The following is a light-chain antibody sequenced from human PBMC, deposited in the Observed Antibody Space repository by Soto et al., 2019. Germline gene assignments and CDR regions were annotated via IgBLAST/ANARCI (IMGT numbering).Light chain of an antibody. Sequence: QSVLTQSPSASASLGASVKLTCTLSSGHSSYAIAWHQQQPEKGPRYLMKLNSDGSHSKGDGIPDRFSGSSSGTERYLTISILQSEDEADYYSQTWGTGFWVFGGGTKLTVL. V-gene: IGLV4-69*01. J-gene: IGLJ3*02. CDR3: QTWGTGFWV. CDR2: LNSDGSH. CDR1: SGHSSYA.